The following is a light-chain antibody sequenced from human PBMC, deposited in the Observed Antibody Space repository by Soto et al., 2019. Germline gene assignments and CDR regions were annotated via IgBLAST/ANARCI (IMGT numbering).Light chain of an antibody. V-gene: IGKV3-15*01. CDR1: QSVSSN. Sequence: EIVLTQSPGTLSLSPGERATLPVMGSQSVSSNLAWYQQKPGQAPRLLIYGASTRATGIPARFSGSGSGTEFTLTISSLQSEDFAVYYCQQYNNWPPITFGQGTRLEIK. CDR3: QQYNNWPPIT. J-gene: IGKJ5*01. CDR2: GAS.